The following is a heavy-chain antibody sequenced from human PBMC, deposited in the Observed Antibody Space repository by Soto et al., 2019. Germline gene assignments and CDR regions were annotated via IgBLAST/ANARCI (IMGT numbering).Heavy chain of an antibody. V-gene: IGHV3-21*01. CDR1: GFTFSSYS. D-gene: IGHD3-3*01. J-gene: IGHJ6*02. CDR2: ISSSSSYI. Sequence: GGSLRLSCAASGFTFSSYSMNWVRQAPGKGLEWVSSISSSSSYIYYADSVKGRFTISRDNAKNSLYLQMNSLRAEDTAVYYCARDYPIRFLEWTDYYYYYGMDVWGQGTTVTVSS. CDR3: ARDYPIRFLEWTDYYYYYGMDV.